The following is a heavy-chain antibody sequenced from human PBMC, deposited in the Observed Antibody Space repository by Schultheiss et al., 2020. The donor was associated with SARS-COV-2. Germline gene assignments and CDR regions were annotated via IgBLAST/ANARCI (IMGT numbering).Heavy chain of an antibody. J-gene: IGHJ4*02. CDR1: GYTFTSYY. V-gene: IGHV1-46*01. CDR2: INPSGGST. D-gene: IGHD3-22*01. CDR3: ARERSGWYFDY. Sequence: ASVKVSCKASGYTFTSYYMHWVRQAPGQGLEWMGIINPSGGSTSYAQKFQGRVTMTRDTSTSTVYMELSSLRAEDTAVYYCARERSGWYFDYWGQGTLVTVSS.